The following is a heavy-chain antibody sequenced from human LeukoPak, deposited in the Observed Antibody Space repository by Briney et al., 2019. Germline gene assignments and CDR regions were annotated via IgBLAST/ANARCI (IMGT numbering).Heavy chain of an antibody. CDR2: IYSGGST. D-gene: IGHD3-22*01. V-gene: IGHV3-53*01. CDR3: AIDSSGYYFAFDI. Sequence: GSLRLSCAASGFTVSSNYMSWVRQAPGKGLEWVSVIYSGGSTYYAGSEKGRFTISRDNSKNTLYLQMNSLRAEDTAVYYCAIDSSGYYFAFDIWGQGTMVTVSS. CDR1: GFTVSSNY. J-gene: IGHJ3*02.